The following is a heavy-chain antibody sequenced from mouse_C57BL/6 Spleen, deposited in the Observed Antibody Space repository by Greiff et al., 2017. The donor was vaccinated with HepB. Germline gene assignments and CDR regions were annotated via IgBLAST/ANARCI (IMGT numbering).Heavy chain of an antibody. V-gene: IGHV5-4*01. CDR1: GFTFSSYA. CDR3: LYDYDGLWYFDV. J-gene: IGHJ1*03. CDR2: ISDGGSYT. Sequence: DVQLVESGGGLVKPGGSLKLSCAASGFTFSSYAMSWVRQTPEKRLEWVATISDGGSYTYYPDNVKGRFTISRDNAKNNLYLQMSHLKSEDTAMYYCLYDYDGLWYFDVWGTGTTVTVSS. D-gene: IGHD2-4*01.